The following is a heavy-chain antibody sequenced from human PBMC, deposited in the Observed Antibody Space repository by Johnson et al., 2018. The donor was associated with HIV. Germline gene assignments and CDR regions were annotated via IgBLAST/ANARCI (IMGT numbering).Heavy chain of an antibody. CDR2: ISGGGSAI. CDR3: ATNRGGAFDI. V-gene: IGHV3-48*01. CDR1: GFTFSSYA. Sequence: VQLVESGGGVVQPGRSLRLSCAASGFTFSSYAMDWVRQAPGKGLEWISYISGGGSAIYYADSVKGRFTISRDNSKNTLYLQMNSLRAEDTAVYYCATNRGGAFDIWGQGTMVTVSS. J-gene: IGHJ3*02. D-gene: IGHD2/OR15-2a*01.